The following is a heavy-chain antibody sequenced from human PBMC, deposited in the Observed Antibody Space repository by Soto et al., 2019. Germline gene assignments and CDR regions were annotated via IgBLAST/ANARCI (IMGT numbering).Heavy chain of an antibody. J-gene: IGHJ5*02. Sequence: QVQLQESGPGLVKPSQTLSLTCTVSGGSISSGDYYWSWIRQPPGKGLEWIGYIYYSGSTYYNPSLKKRVTITVDTSKNQFSLKLSSVTAADTAVYYCARAMPTVTQGDWFDPWGQGTLVTVSS. CDR3: ARAMPTVTQGDWFDP. CDR2: IYYSGST. D-gene: IGHD4-4*01. CDR1: GGSISSGDYY. V-gene: IGHV4-30-4*01.